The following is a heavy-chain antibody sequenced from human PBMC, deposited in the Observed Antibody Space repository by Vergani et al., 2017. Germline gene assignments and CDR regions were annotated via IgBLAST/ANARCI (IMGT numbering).Heavy chain of an antibody. V-gene: IGHV4-59*01. CDR3: ARNPYCGGDCYSDAFDI. CDR2: IYYSGST. J-gene: IGHJ3*02. D-gene: IGHD2-21*02. CDR1: GGSTSSYY. Sequence: QVQLQESGPGLVKLSETLSLTCTVSGGSTSSYYWSWIRQPPGKGLEWIGYIYYSGSTNYNPSLKSRVTISVDTSKNQFSLKLSSVTAADTAVYYCARNPYCGGDCYSDAFDIWGQGTMVTVSS.